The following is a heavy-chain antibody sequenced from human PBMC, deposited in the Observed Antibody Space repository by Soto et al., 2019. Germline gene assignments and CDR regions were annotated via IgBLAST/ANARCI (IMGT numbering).Heavy chain of an antibody. D-gene: IGHD1-26*01. V-gene: IGHV3-21*01. CDR3: TRALMRSWDGYFHH. CDR2: VSRSSSQI. Sequence: EVHLVESGGGLVKPGGSLRLSCAASGFTFSTYTMDWVRQAPGKGLEWVSSVSRSSSQIFYADSFKGRFTISRDDSRKSLYLQMNSLGAEDTVVYYSTRALMRSWDGYFHHCCQCALVSVSS. CDR1: GFTFSTYT. J-gene: IGHJ1*01.